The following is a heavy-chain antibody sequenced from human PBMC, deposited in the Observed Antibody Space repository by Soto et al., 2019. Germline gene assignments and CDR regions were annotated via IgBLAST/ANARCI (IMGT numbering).Heavy chain of an antibody. D-gene: IGHD3-22*01. J-gene: IGHJ4*02. CDR3: AKVTADSSGYLVGGGELSG. Sequence: GESLKISCAASGFTFSSYGMHWVRQAPGKGLEWVAVISYDGSNKYYADSVKGRFTISRANSKNTLYLQMNSLRAEDTAVYYCAKVTADSSGYLVGGGELSGWGQGTLVTVSS. V-gene: IGHV3-30*18. CDR1: GFTFSSYG. CDR2: ISYDGSNK.